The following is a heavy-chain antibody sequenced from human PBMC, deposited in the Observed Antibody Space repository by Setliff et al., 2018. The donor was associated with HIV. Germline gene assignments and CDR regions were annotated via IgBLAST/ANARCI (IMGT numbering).Heavy chain of an antibody. Sequence: ETLSLTCTVSGGSINTGSYYWGWIRQPPGKGLESIGTIYYSGSTYCKSSLKSRLTISVDTSKNQFSLKMSSVTAADTAVYYCARARGPEGYFDSWGQGTLVTVSS. D-gene: IGHD3-10*01. CDR3: ARARGPEGYFDS. CDR1: GGSINTGSYY. CDR2: IYYSGST. V-gene: IGHV4-39*07. J-gene: IGHJ4*02.